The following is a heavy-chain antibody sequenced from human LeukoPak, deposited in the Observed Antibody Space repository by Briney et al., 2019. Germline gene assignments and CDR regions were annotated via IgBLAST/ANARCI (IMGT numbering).Heavy chain of an antibody. CDR2: IHPGDSET. D-gene: IGHD3-10*01. CDR1: GYSFTNYW. CDR3: ARHLGAVRGEIDS. V-gene: IGHV5-51*01. Sequence: ASVKVSCKASGYSFTNYWIGWVRQKPGKGLEWVGIIHPGDSETRYSPSFQGQVTIPVDKTISTAYLQWSSLKASDIAMYYCARHLGAVRGEIDSWGQGTLDTVSS. J-gene: IGHJ4*02.